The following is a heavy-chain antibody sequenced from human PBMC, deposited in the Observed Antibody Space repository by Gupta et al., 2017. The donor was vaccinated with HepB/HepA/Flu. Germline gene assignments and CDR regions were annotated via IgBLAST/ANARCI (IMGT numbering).Heavy chain of an antibody. J-gene: IGHJ6*03. CDR3: ASTRYSGSYNYYHYMDV. CDR1: GGSFSGYY. Sequence: QVQLQQWGAGLLKPSETLSLTCAVYGGSFSGYYWSWIRPPPGKGLEWIGEINHSGSTNYNPSLKSRVTISVDTSKNQFSLKLSSVTAADTAVYYCASTRYSGSYNYYHYMDVWGKGTTVTVSS. V-gene: IGHV4-34*01. CDR2: INHSGST. D-gene: IGHD1-26*01.